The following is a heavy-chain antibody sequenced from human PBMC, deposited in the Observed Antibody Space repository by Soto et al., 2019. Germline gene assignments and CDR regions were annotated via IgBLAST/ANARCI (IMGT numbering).Heavy chain of an antibody. CDR3: ARGNEILPATYYDFCSGHHYHLAF. J-gene: IGHJ6*04. V-gene: IGHV3-21*01. Sequence: GGSLRLSCAASGFTFSSYAMSWVRQAPGKGLEWVSSISSSSSYINYAEKLKGRFTITRDNAKNSLYLQMNSLRAEDTAVYYCARGNEILPATYYDFCSGHHYHLAFSGKGTTVTVSS. D-gene: IGHD3-3*01. CDR2: ISSSSSYI. CDR1: GFTFSSYA.